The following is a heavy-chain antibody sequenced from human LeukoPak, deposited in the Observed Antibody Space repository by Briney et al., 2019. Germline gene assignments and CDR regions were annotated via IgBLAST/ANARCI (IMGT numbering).Heavy chain of an antibody. CDR3: AKLRAAAFFI. CDR2: ISYDGSNK. CDR1: GFTFSGYA. Sequence: GGSLRLSCAASGFTFSGYAMHWVRQAPGKGLEWVAVISYDGSNKYYADSVKGRFTISRDNSKNTLYLQMNSLRAEDTAVYYCAKLRAAAFFIWGQGTMVTVSS. D-gene: IGHD6-13*01. V-gene: IGHV3-30-3*02. J-gene: IGHJ3*02.